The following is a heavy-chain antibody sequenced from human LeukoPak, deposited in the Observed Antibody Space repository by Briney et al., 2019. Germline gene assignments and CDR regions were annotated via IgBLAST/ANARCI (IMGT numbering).Heavy chain of an antibody. D-gene: IGHD6-13*01. CDR2: IIPIFGTA. V-gene: IGHV1-69*05. CDR1: GGTFSSYA. J-gene: IGHJ4*02. Sequence: SVKVSCKASGGTFSSYAISWVRQAPGQGLEWMGRIIPIFGTANYAQKFQGRVTITTDESTSTAYMELSSLRSEGTAVYYCASRELVPKAKYYFDYWGQGTLVTVSS. CDR3: ASRELVPKAKYYFDY.